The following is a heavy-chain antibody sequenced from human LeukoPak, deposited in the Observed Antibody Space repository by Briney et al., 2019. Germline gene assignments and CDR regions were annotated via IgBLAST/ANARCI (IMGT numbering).Heavy chain of an antibody. CDR1: GGSISSYY. D-gene: IGHD1-1*01. CDR3: ARVPGTSGY. Sequence: SETLSLTCTVSGGSISSYYWSWIRQPPGKGLEWIGYIYYSGSTNYNPSLKSRVTISVDTSKNQFSLKLSSVTAADTAVYYCARVPGTSGYWGQGTLVTVSS. CDR2: IYYSGST. V-gene: IGHV4-59*01. J-gene: IGHJ4*02.